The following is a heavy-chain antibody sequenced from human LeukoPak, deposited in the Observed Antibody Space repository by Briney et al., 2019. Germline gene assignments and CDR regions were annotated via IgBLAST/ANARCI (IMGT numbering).Heavy chain of an antibody. CDR2: VHNVGST. Sequence: SETLSLTCTVSGVSTTNGSYYWAWIRQSPGKGLEWIGSVHNVGSTYYNLSLRSRVTMSIDTSKNHFSLRLNSVTAADTAVYYCARHAEYNSGWHFYLDHWGQGILVTVSS. V-gene: IGHV4-39*01. J-gene: IGHJ4*02. CDR1: GVSTTNGSYY. CDR3: ARHAEYNSGWHFYLDH. D-gene: IGHD6-19*01.